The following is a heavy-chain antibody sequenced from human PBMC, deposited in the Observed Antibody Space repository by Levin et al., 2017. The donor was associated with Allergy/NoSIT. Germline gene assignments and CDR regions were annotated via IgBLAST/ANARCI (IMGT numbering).Heavy chain of an antibody. CDR2: IDPSDSYT. J-gene: IGHJ3*02. V-gene: IGHV5-10-1*01. CDR1: GYSFTSYW. D-gene: IGHD2-2*01. CDR3: ASLGYCSSTSCWWGAFDI. Sequence: PGESLKISCKGSGYSFTSYWISWVRQMPGKGLEWMGRIDPSDSYTNYSPSFQGHVTISADKSISTAYLQWSSLKASDTAMYYCASLGYCSSTSCWWGAFDIWGQGTMVTVSS.